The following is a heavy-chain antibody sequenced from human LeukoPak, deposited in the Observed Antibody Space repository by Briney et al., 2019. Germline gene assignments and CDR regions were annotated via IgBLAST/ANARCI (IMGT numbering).Heavy chain of an antibody. V-gene: IGHV1-2*02. CDR1: GYTFTGYY. J-gene: IGHJ4*02. CDR2: INPNSGGT. CDR3: ARGPEITIFGVVTPTPNQIDC. D-gene: IGHD3-3*01. Sequence: ASVKVSCKASGYTFTGYYMHWVRQAPGQGLEWMGWINPNSGGTNYAQKFQGRVTITRDTSISTAYMELSRLRSDDTAVYYCARGPEITIFGVVTPTPNQIDCWGQGTLVTVSS.